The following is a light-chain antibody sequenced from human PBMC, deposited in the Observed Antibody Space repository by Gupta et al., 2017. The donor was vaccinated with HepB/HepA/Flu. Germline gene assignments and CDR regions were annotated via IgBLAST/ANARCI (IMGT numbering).Light chain of an antibody. V-gene: IGLV1-51*01. J-gene: IGLJ2*01. CDR3: GTWDSSLSAVV. CDR1: SSNIGNNY. CDR2: DNN. Sequence: QSVLTQPPSVSAAPGQKVTISCAGSSSNIGNNYVSWYQQRQGTAPKLLIYDNNKRPSGIPDRFSGSKSGTSATLGITGLQTGDEADYYCGTWDSSLSAVVFGGGTKLTVL.